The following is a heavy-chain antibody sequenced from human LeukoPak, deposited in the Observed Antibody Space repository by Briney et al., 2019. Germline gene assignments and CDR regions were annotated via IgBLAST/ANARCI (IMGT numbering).Heavy chain of an antibody. J-gene: IGHJ5*02. Sequence: SETLSLTCTVSGGSITSYYWSWIRQPPGKGLEWIAFVYYSGITNYNPSLKSRASISIDTSKNLCSLRLSSVTAADTAVYYCARHAIYSGGYSYWFDPWGLGTLVTVSS. CDR1: GGSITSYY. CDR3: ARHAIYSGGYSYWFDP. V-gene: IGHV4-59*08. D-gene: IGHD1-26*01. CDR2: VYYSGIT.